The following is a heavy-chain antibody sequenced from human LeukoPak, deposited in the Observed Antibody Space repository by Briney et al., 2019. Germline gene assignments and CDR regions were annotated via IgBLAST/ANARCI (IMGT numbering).Heavy chain of an antibody. D-gene: IGHD2-15*01. CDR2: ISGSAGNT. J-gene: IGHJ3*01. V-gene: IGHV3-23*01. CDR3: AKVHPATPQTFDL. Sequence: GGSLRLSCAASGFTFSSYAMNWVRQAPGKGLEWVSGISGSAGNTYYADSVKGRFAISRDNSKSMLYIQMNSLRAEDTAVYYCAKVHPATPQTFDLWGQGTMVTVSS. CDR1: GFTFSSYA.